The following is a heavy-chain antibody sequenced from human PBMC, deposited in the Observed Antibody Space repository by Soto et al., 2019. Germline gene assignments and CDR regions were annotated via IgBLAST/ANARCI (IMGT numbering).Heavy chain of an antibody. CDR3: ARGLWSGYYYYYYGMDV. CDR1: GGSISSYY. D-gene: IGHD3-3*01. V-gene: IGHV4-59*01. Sequence: SETLSLTCTVSGGSISSYYWSWIRQPPGKGLEWIGYIYYSGSTNYNPSLKSRVTISVDTSKNQFSLKLSSATAADTAVYYCARGLWSGYYYYYYGMDVWGQGTTVTVSS. J-gene: IGHJ6*02. CDR2: IYYSGST.